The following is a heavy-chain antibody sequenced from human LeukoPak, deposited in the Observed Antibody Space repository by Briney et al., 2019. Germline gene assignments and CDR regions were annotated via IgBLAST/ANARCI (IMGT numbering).Heavy chain of an antibody. V-gene: IGHV1-69*13. CDR3: ARVGTDYYMDV. J-gene: IGHJ6*03. Sequence: SVKVSCKASGGTFSSYAISWVRQAPGQGLEWMGGIIPIFGTANYAQEFEGRVTITADESTSTAYMGLSTLRSEDTAVYYCARVGTDYYMDVWGKGTTVTVSS. CDR2: IIPIFGTA. D-gene: IGHD1-1*01. CDR1: GGTFSSYA.